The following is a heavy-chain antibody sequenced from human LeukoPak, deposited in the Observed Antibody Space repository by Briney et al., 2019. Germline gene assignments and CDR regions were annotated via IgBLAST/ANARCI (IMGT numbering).Heavy chain of an antibody. V-gene: IGHV4-59*01. CDR3: ARGPSQEVTTSMGHFDP. D-gene: IGHD4-17*01. J-gene: IGHJ5*02. CDR1: GGSISSYY. CDR2: IYYSGST. Sequence: PSETLSLTCTVSGGSISSYYWSWIRQPPGKGLEWIGYIYYSGSTNYNPSLKSRVTISVDTSKNQFSLKLSSVTAADTAVYYCARGPSQEVTTSMGHFDPWGQGTLVTVSS.